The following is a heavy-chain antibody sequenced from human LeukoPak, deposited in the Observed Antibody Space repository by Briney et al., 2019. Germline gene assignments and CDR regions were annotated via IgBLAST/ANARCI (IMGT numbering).Heavy chain of an antibody. CDR1: GFTFIKGW. J-gene: IGHJ4*02. V-gene: IGHV3-15*01. CDR3: TIDRGIAVRPLFDY. Sequence: GGSLRLSCTASGFTFIKGWMSWVRQAPGKGLEWVGRVKSKSDGGTIDYGAPVKGRFTISRDDSKNMLYLQMNSLQTEDTAVYYCTIDRGIAVRPLFDYWGQGTLVTVSS. CDR2: VKSKSDGGTI. D-gene: IGHD6-19*01.